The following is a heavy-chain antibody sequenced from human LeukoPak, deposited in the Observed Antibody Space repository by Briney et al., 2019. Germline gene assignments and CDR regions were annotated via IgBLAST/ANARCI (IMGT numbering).Heavy chain of an antibody. CDR2: ISGSGGST. D-gene: IGHD2-8*01. J-gene: IGHJ4*02. Sequence: PGGSLRLSCAASGFTFSSYAMSWVRQAPGKGLEWVSAISGSGGSTYYADSVKGRFTISRDNSKNTLYLQMDRLRAEDTAVYYCAKDVVGIVLMVYAIWGQGTLVTVSS. V-gene: IGHV3-23*01. CDR1: GFTFSSYA. CDR3: AKDVVGIVLMVYAI.